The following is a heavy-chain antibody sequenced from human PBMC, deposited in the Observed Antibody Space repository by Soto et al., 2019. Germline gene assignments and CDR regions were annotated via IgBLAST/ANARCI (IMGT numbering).Heavy chain of an antibody. CDR3: ARQFDFDMNGHFYAS. D-gene: IGHD3-9*01. CDR1: GGTFNTNT. V-gene: IGHV1-69*01. CDR2: IIPLFGTS. J-gene: IGHJ4*02. Sequence: QVQLVQSGAEVKKPGSSVKISCKASGGTFNTNTISWVRQAPGQGLEWMGGIIPLFGTSNYAQKFQGRVTINADESTSTAYMELSSLRSEDTAVYYCARQFDFDMNGHFYASWGQGTLVTVSS.